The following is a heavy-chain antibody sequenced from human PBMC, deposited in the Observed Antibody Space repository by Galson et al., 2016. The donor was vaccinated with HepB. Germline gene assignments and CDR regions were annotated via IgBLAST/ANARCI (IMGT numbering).Heavy chain of an antibody. CDR1: GFTFSSSA. CDR2: ISSDGRTK. Sequence: SLRLSCAASGFTFSSSAMHWVRQAPVKVLEWVAVISSDGRTKYYGDSVKGRFTISRDDSKNTVFLQTNSLSAEDTAVYYCAKEGAWGAWYYVYWGQGTLVTVSS. V-gene: IGHV3-30*18. CDR3: AKEGAWGAWYYVY. J-gene: IGHJ4*02. D-gene: IGHD3-16*01.